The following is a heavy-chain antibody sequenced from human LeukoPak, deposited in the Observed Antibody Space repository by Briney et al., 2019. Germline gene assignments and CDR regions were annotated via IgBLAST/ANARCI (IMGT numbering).Heavy chain of an antibody. J-gene: IGHJ6*02. CDR2: IKQDGSEK. V-gene: IGHV3-7*01. CDR1: GFTFSSYW. Sequence: GGSLRLSCAASGFTFSSYWMSWVRQAPGKGLEWVANIKQDGSEKYYVDSVKGRFTVSRDNAKNSLYLQMNSLRAEDTAVYYCARGRSYYYGSGSYPDGMDVWGQGTTVTVSS. CDR3: ARGRSYYYGSGSYPDGMDV. D-gene: IGHD3-10*01.